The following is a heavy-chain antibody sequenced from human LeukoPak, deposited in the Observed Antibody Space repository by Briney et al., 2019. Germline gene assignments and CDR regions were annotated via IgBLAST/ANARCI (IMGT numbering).Heavy chain of an antibody. Sequence: GGSLRLSCAASGFTFSSYWMHWVRQAPGKGLVWVSRINSDGSSTSYADSVKGRFTISRDNAKNTLYLQMNSLRAEDTAVYYCARDPVKGYCSGGSCYRRGIWFDPWGQGTLVTVSS. CDR2: INSDGSST. CDR3: ARDPVKGYCSGGSCYRRGIWFDP. J-gene: IGHJ5*02. D-gene: IGHD2-15*01. CDR1: GFTFSSYW. V-gene: IGHV3-74*01.